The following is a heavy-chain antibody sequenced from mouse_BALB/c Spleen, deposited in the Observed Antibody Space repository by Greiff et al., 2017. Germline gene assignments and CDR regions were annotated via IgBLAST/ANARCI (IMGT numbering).Heavy chain of an antibody. Sequence: EVKLEESGPGLVKPSQSLSLTCTVTGYSITSDYAWNWIRQFPGNKLEWMGYISYSGSTSYNPSLKSRISITRDTSKNQFFLQLNSVTTEDTATYYCARAGDGFAYWGQGTLVTVSA. V-gene: IGHV3-2*02. CDR2: ISYSGST. CDR3: ARAGDGFAY. D-gene: IGHD2-3*01. CDR1: GYSITSDYA. J-gene: IGHJ3*01.